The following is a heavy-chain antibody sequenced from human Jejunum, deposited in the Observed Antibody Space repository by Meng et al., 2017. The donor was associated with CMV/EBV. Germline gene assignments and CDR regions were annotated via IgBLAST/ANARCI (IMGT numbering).Heavy chain of an antibody. D-gene: IGHD2-8*01. CDR3: ASTGPLYGLYFCY. V-gene: IGHV3-7*01. J-gene: IGHJ4*02. Sequence: SGFSFSNSWMIWVRRAPGKGLEWVAKTNEDGSDKYYVDSVKGRFTIFRDNAKNSVYLQMNSLRAEDTAVYYCASTGPLYGLYFCYWGQGTLVTVSS. CDR1: GFSFSNSW. CDR2: TNEDGSDK.